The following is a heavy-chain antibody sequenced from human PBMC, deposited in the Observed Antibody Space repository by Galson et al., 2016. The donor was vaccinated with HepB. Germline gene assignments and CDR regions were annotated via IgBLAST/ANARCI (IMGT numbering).Heavy chain of an antibody. CDR2: ISHDGTNT. J-gene: IGHJ6*02. Sequence: SLKLSCTASGYTFSTYAMQWIRQAPGQGLEWMAVISHDGTNTYYPHTVKGRFTITRDISSNTLYLQMNSLRVEDTAVYYCARDKGPGIAVAADFLGSYGMDVWGQGTTVTVSS. D-gene: IGHD6-19*01. V-gene: IGHV3-30-3*01. CDR3: ARDKGPGIAVAADFLGSYGMDV. CDR1: GYTFSTYA.